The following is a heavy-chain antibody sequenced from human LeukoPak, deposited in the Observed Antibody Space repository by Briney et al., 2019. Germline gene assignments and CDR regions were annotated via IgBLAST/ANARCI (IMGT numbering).Heavy chain of an antibody. CDR1: GGSISSSNW. V-gene: IGHV4-4*02. J-gene: IGHJ3*02. CDR2: IYHSGST. Sequence: SETLSLTCAVSGGSISSSNWWSWVRQPPGKGLEWIGEIYHSGSTNYNPSLKSRVTISVDKTKNQFSLKLSSVTAADTAVYYCARKRSDYYAFDIWGQGTMVTVSS. D-gene: IGHD4-17*01. CDR3: ARKRSDYYAFDI.